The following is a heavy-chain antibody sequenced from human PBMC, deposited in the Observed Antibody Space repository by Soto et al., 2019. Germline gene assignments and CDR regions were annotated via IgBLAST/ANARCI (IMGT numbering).Heavy chain of an antibody. CDR3: ARDNSDSGGYYYFDY. D-gene: IGHD3-22*01. V-gene: IGHV3-33*01. J-gene: IGHJ4*02. CDR1: GFSFSTYG. CDR2: ICFDGSNK. Sequence: QVQLVESGGGVVQPGWSLRLSGAASGFSFSTYGMHWVRQAPGKGLECVAVICFDGSNKQYADSVKGRFTISRDNSKNTLYLQMNSLIVEDTAVYYCARDNSDSGGYYYFDYWGPGTLVTVSS.